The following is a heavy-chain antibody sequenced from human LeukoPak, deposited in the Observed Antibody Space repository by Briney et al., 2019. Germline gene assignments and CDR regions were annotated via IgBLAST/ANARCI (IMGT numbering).Heavy chain of an antibody. Sequence: ASVKVSCKASGYTFTSYAMHWVRQAPGQRLEWMGWINAGNGNTKYSQEFQGRVTITRDTSASTAYMELSSLRSEDMAVYYCAREGAGIAAAGTGRGNYYYYYMDVWGKGTTVTVSS. CDR2: INAGNGNT. V-gene: IGHV1-3*03. D-gene: IGHD6-13*01. CDR3: AREGAGIAAAGTGRGNYYYYYMDV. J-gene: IGHJ6*03. CDR1: GYTFTSYA.